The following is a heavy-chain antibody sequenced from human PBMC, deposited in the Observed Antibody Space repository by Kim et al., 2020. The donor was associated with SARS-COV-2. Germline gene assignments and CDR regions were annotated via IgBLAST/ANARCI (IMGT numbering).Heavy chain of an antibody. D-gene: IGHD2-15*01. CDR2: IYYSGST. Sequence: SETLSLTCTVSGGSISSSSYYWGWIRQPPGKGLEWIGSIYYSGSTYYNPSLKSRVTISVDTSKNQFSLKLSSVTAADTAVYYCARDRPYCSGGSCSVWGQGTLVTVSS. V-gene: IGHV4-39*07. CDR3: ARDRPYCSGGSCSV. J-gene: IGHJ4*02. CDR1: GGSISSSSYY.